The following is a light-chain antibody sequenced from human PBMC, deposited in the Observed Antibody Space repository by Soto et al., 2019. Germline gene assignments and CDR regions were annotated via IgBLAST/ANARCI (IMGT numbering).Light chain of an antibody. CDR2: AAS. V-gene: IGKV1-17*01. J-gene: IGKJ4*01. CDR1: RDVGSD. CDR3: QQYNSWPLT. Sequence: QMTQSPSSLSASVGEKIIITCRASRDVGSDVSWYQQKPGQAPKLLIYAASNLYTGVPSRFSGSRSGTEFTLTISSLQPEDFAVYYCQQYNSWPLTFGGGTKVDIK.